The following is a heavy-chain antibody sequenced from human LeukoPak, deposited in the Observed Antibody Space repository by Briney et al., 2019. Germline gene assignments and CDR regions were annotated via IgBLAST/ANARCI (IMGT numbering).Heavy chain of an antibody. CDR2: IYYSGST. CDR1: GGSISSSSYY. V-gene: IGHV4-39*02. D-gene: IGHD3-16*02. J-gene: IGHJ4*02. CDR3: ARDRGIMTTFGGVIAKGAHY. Sequence: SETLSLTCTVSGGSISSSSYYWGWIRQPPGKGLEWTGSIYYSGSTYYNPSLKSRVTISVDTSKNQFSLKLTSVTAADTAVYYCARDRGIMTTFGGVIAKGAHYWGQGTLVTVSS.